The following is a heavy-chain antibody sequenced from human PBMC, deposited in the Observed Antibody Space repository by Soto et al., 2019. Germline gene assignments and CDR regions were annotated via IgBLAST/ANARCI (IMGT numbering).Heavy chain of an antibody. J-gene: IGHJ4*02. CDR2: MSDDGSKK. Sequence: QVQLVESGGGVVQPGRSLRLSCAASGFSFSKYGMHWVRQAPGKGLEWVAEMSDDGSKKYYGDSVKGRFTISRDNSKNTLYLLMDSLRPEDTAMYYCAKELRETGGYYFDCWGQGPLVTVSS. V-gene: IGHV3-30*18. CDR3: AKELRETGGYYFDC. D-gene: IGHD3-16*01. CDR1: GFSFSKYG.